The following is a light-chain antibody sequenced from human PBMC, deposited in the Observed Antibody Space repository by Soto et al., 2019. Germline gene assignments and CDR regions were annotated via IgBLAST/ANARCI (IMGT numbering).Light chain of an antibody. CDR1: SSNIGRNT. J-gene: IGLJ3*02. V-gene: IGLV1-44*01. Sequence: QSVLTQPPSASGTPGQRVTISCSGSSSNIGRNTLNWYQQVPGTAPKLLIYGNDQRPSGVADRFSGSKSGTSASLAISGLQSEDEADYYCAAWDDSLNGPVFGGGTKVTVL. CDR2: GND. CDR3: AAWDDSLNGPV.